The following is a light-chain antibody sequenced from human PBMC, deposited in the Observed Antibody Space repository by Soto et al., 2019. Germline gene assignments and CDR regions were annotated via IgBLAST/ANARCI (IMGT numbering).Light chain of an antibody. CDR2: EVS. CDR1: SSDVGSYNL. CDR3: CSYAGGSTSLYV. J-gene: IGLJ1*01. Sequence: QSVLTQPASVSGSPGQSITISCTGTSSDVGSYNLVSWYQQHPGKAPKLMIYEVSKRPSGVSNRFSGSKSGNTASLTISGLQAEDEADYYCCSYAGGSTSLYVFGTGTKVTVL. V-gene: IGLV2-23*02.